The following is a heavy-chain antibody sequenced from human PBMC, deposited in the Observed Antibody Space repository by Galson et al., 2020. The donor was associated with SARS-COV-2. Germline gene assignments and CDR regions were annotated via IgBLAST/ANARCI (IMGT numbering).Heavy chain of an antibody. V-gene: IGHV4-59*01. CDR3: ARVGGNDGWNWFDP. CDR1: GGSMSKYY. J-gene: IGHJ5*02. D-gene: IGHD1-1*01. Sequence: SQTISLTCSVSGGSMSKYYWSWIRQSPGKGLEWIGNIYYSGGTKYNPSLKSRVSMSVDTSENQFSLKLNSVTAADTAVYYCARVGGNDGWNWFDPWGQGTLVTVSS. CDR2: IYYSGGT.